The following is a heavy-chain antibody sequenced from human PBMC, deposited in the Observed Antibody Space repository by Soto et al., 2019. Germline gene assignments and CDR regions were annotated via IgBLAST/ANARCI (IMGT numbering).Heavy chain of an antibody. V-gene: IGHV3-74*01. J-gene: IGHJ6*02. CDR1: EFTFSSYW. CDR2: INSDGSRP. Sequence: EVQLVESGGGLVQPGGSLRLSCAASEFTFSSYWMHWVRQAPGKGLVWVSRINSDGSRPTYADSVKGRFTISRDNAENTLYLQMNSVRAEDTAVYYCARGHLFGTTYSYYYGMDVWGLGTTVAVSS. D-gene: IGHD1-7*01. CDR3: ARGHLFGTTYSYYYGMDV.